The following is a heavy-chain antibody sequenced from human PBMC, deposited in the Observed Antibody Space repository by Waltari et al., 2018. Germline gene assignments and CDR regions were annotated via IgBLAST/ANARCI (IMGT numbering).Heavy chain of an antibody. D-gene: IGHD3-22*01. V-gene: IGHV4-39*01. CDR1: GGSISSSSYY. Sequence: QLQLQESGPGLVKPSETLSLTCTVSGGSISSSSYYWGWIRQPTGKGLEWIGSIYYSGSTYYNPSLKSRVTISVDTSKNQFSLKLSSVTAADTAVYYCARLTSYYDSSGYYQGFDPWGQGTLVTVSS. CDR2: IYYSGST. J-gene: IGHJ5*02. CDR3: ARLTSYYDSSGYYQGFDP.